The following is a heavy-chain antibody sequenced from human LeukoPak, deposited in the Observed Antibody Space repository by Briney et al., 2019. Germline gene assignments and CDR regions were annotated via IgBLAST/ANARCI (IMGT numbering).Heavy chain of an antibody. J-gene: IGHJ3*02. CDR2: ISGSGGST. CDR3: AKDLSRGSMIVVPLGAFDI. Sequence: GGSLGLSCAASGFTFSSYAMSWVRQAPGKGLEWVSAISGSGGSTYYADSVKGRFTISRDNSKNTLYLQMNSLRAEDTAVYYCAKDLSRGSMIVVPLGAFDIWGQGTMVTVSS. CDR1: GFTFSSYA. V-gene: IGHV3-23*01. D-gene: IGHD3-22*01.